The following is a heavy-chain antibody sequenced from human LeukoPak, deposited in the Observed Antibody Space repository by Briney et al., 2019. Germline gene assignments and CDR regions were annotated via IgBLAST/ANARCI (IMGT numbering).Heavy chain of an antibody. CDR2: IYYSGST. D-gene: IGHD1-26*01. J-gene: IGHJ3*02. CDR1: GGSISTSNYY. V-gene: IGHV4-39*01. Sequence: SETLSLTCTVSGGSISTSNYYWGWIRQPPGKGLEWIGSIYYSGSTYYNPSLKSRVTISVDTSKNQFSLKLSSVTAADTAVYYGAKHPAPGIGGPGGVFDIWGKGKMVTASS. CDR3: AKHPAPGIGGPGGVFDI.